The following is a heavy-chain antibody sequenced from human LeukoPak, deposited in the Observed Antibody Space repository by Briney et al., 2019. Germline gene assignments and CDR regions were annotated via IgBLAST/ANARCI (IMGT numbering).Heavy chain of an antibody. J-gene: IGHJ4*01. Sequence: EPLSLTCTHSLGSPYTGDHYWTWIRQPPRKELEWFGSLFYSGYPCYSPYLSSRVAVSIAISKNHFSLNLSSVTAADTAVYYCARECMVSTRDFGCWGHGTLVTVSS. CDR3: ARECMVSTRDFGC. CDR2: LFYSGYP. D-gene: IGHD5/OR15-5a*01. V-gene: IGHV4-39*07. CDR1: LGSPYTGDHY.